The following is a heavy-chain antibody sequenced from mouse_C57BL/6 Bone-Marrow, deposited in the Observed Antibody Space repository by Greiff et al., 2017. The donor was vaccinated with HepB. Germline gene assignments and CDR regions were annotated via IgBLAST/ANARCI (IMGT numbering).Heavy chain of an antibody. Sequence: VQLQQSGPGLVQPSQSLSITCTVSGFSLTSYGVRWVRQSPGKGLEWLGVIWRGGSTDYNAAFMSRLSITQDKSKCQVFCKMNSLEADDTAIFFWTKSPPGYHVAYWGQGTLVTVSA. CDR2: IWRGGST. CDR3: TKSPPGYHVAY. D-gene: IGHD2-2*01. J-gene: IGHJ3*01. CDR1: GFSLTSYG. V-gene: IGHV2-5*01.